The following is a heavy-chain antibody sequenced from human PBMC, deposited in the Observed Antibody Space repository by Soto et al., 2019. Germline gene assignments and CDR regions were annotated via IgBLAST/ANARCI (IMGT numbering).Heavy chain of an antibody. CDR1: GFSRSNNGVG. CDR3: AKKGGGDYVLGY. Sequence: QITLKESGPTLVKPTQTLTLNCTFSGFSRSNNGVGVGWIRQPQGKALEWLALIYWDDSKHYSPSLKSRLTITKDTSRNQVVLTMTNMDPVDTATYYCAKKGGGDYVLGYWGQGTLVTVSS. V-gene: IGHV2-5*02. J-gene: IGHJ4*02. CDR2: IYWDDSK. D-gene: IGHD4-17*01.